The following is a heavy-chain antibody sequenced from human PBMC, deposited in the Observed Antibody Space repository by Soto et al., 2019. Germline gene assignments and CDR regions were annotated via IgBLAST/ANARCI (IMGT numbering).Heavy chain of an antibody. J-gene: IGHJ6*03. D-gene: IGHD3-16*01. CDR2: INHSGDT. CDR3: ARVYGYFYYYYMDI. V-gene: IGHV4-34*01. CDR1: GCSISSYY. Sequence: SETLSLTCTFSGCSISSYYWSWIRQSPGKGLEWIGEINHSGDTNYNPSLKSRVTISLDTSENHFSLNLRSVTAADTAVYYCARVYGYFYYYYMDIWGKGTTVTVSS.